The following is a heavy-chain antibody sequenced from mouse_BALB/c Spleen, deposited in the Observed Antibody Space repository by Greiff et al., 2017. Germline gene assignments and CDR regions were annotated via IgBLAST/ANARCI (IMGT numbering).Heavy chain of an antibody. V-gene: IGHV3-8*02. D-gene: IGHD2-4*01. CDR1: GDSITSGY. CDR2: ISYSGST. CDR3: ARKISYYDYDEGAFAY. J-gene: IGHJ3*01. Sequence: DVQLVESGPSLVKPSQTLSLTCSVTGDSITSGYWNWIRKFPGNKLEYMGYISYSGSTYYNPSLKSRISITRDTSKNQYYLQLNSVTTEDTATYYCARKISYYDYDEGAFAYWGQGTLVTVSA.